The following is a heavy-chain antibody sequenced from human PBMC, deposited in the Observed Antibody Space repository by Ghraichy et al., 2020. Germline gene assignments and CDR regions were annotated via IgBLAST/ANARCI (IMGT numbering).Heavy chain of an antibody. J-gene: IGHJ4*02. D-gene: IGHD3-10*01. CDR2: IIPIFGTS. Sequence: VKVSCKTSGGTFSSYAISWVRQAPGQGLEWMGGIIPIFGTSNYAQNFQGRVTITADESTSTAYMELSSLRSEDTAVYYCARGGVYGSGSYDYWGQGTLVTVSS. CDR1: GGTFSSYA. CDR3: ARGGVYGSGSYDY. V-gene: IGHV1-69*01.